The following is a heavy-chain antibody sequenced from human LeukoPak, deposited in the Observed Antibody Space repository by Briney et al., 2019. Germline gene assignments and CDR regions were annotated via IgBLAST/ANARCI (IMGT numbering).Heavy chain of an antibody. V-gene: IGHV1-2*02. D-gene: IGHD6-13*01. CDR1: GYTFSDYY. Sequence: ASVKVSRKASGYTFSDYYMHWVRQAPGQALEWVGWINPKSGVANYAQKFQGSVTMPRDTSISTAYMELSRLRSDDTAVYYCARGRQYSSNWYEDHWGQGTLVTVSS. CDR2: INPKSGVA. CDR3: ARGRQYSSNWYEDH. J-gene: IGHJ4*02.